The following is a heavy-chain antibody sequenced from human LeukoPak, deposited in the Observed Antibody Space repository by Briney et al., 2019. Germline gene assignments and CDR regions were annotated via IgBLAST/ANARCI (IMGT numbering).Heavy chain of an antibody. Sequence: PSETLSLTCAVSGGSISSSSYYWGWIRQPPGKGLEWIGSIYYSGSTYYNPFLKSRVTISVDTSMHQFSLKLTSVTAADTAVYYCARDPGTVAGTGAYFDYWGQGTLVTVSS. CDR3: ARDPGTVAGTGAYFDY. V-gene: IGHV4-39*07. D-gene: IGHD6-19*01. J-gene: IGHJ4*02. CDR1: GGSISSSSYY. CDR2: IYYSGST.